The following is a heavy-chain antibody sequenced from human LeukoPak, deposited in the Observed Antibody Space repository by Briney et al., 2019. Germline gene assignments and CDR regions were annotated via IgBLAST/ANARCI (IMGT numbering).Heavy chain of an antibody. J-gene: IGHJ4*02. CDR3: AKGFSGSYFDY. D-gene: IGHD1-26*01. CDR1: GFAFSSSA. Sequence: GGSLRLSCAASGFAFSSSAMSWGRQAPGNGLQWVSVISGSGGGTNYADSVKGRFAICRDNSKTTLYLQMNSLRAEDTAVYYCAKGFSGSYFDYWGQGTLVTVSS. V-gene: IGHV3-23*01. CDR2: ISGSGGGT.